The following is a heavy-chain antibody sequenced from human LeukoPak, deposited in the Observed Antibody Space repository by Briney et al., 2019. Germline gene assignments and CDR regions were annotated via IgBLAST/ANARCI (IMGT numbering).Heavy chain of an antibody. D-gene: IGHD4-17*01. CDR1: GGSISSGTYY. CDR3: ARAGYGDSDFDY. CDR2: IYTSGST. V-gene: IGHV4-61*02. Sequence: SETLSLTCTVSGGSISSGTYYWSWIRQPAGKGLEWIGRIYTSGSTNYNPSLKSRVTISVDTSKNQFSLKLSSVTAADTAVYYCARAGYGDSDFDYWGQGSLVTVSS. J-gene: IGHJ4*02.